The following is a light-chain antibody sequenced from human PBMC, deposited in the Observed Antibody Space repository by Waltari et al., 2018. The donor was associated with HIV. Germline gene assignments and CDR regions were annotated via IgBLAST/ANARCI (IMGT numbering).Light chain of an antibody. CDR2: AAS. CDR1: QGISSY. Sequence: AIRMTQSPSSFSASTGDRVTITRRASQGISSYFAWYQQKPGKAPKLLIYAASTVQSGVPSMFSGSGAGTDFTLTISCLQSEDFATYYCQQYYSYPRTFGQGTKLEIK. CDR3: QQYYSYPRT. V-gene: IGKV1-8*01. J-gene: IGKJ2*01.